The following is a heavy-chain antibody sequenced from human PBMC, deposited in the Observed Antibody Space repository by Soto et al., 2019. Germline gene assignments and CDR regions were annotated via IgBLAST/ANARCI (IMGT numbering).Heavy chain of an antibody. Sequence: PGGSLRLSCAASGFTFSSYGMHWVRHAPGKGLEWVAVISYDGSNKYYADSVKGRFTISRDNSKNTLYLQMNSLRAEDTAVYYCAKDYDFWSGYPNYYYGMDVWGQGTTVTVSS. CDR2: ISYDGSNK. J-gene: IGHJ6*02. V-gene: IGHV3-30*18. CDR3: AKDYDFWSGYPNYYYGMDV. CDR1: GFTFSSYG. D-gene: IGHD3-3*01.